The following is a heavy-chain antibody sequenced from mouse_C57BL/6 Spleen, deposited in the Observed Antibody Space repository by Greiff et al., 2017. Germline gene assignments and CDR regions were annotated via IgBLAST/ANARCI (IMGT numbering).Heavy chain of an antibody. J-gene: IGHJ2*01. V-gene: IGHV1-15*01. CDR1: GYTFTDYE. Sequence: LQESGAELVRPGASVTLSCKASGYTFTDYEMHWVKQTPVHGLEWIGAIDPETGGTAYKQKFKGKAILTADKSSSTAYMELRSLTSEDSAVYYCTRYYGNYPFDYWGQGTTLTVSS. CDR3: TRYYGNYPFDY. CDR2: IDPETGGT. D-gene: IGHD2-1*01.